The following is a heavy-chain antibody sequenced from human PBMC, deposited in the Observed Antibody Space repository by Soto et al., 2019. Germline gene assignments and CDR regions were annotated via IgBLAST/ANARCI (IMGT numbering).Heavy chain of an antibody. V-gene: IGHV3-23*01. CDR2: ISGSGGST. J-gene: IGHJ6*03. CDR1: GFTFSSYA. CDR3: AKVAGDYDFWSGLRDYYMDV. Sequence: HPGGSLRLSCAASGFTFSSYAMSWVRQAPGKGLEWVSAISGSGGSTYYADSVKGRFTISRDNSKNTLYLQMNSLRAEDTAVYYCAKVAGDYDFWSGLRDYYMDVWGKGTTVTVSS. D-gene: IGHD3-3*01.